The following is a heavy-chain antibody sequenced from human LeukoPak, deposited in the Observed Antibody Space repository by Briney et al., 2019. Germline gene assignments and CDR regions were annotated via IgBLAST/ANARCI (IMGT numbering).Heavy chain of an antibody. D-gene: IGHD2-21*02. V-gene: IGHV1-69*04. CDR3: ARLIVVVTGGRFDP. CDR1: GGTFSSYA. J-gene: IGHJ5*02. Sequence: SVKVSCKASGGTFSSYAISWVRQAPGQGLEWMGRIIPILGIANYAQKLQGRVTMTTDTSTSTAYMELRSLRSDDTAVYYCARLIVVVTGGRFDPWGQGTLVTVSS. CDR2: IIPILGIA.